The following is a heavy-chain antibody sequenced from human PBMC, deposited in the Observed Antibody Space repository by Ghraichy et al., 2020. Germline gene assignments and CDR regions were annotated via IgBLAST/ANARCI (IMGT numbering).Heavy chain of an antibody. Sequence: SETLSLTCTVSGGSISSGDYYWSWIRQPPGKGLEWIGYIYYSGSTYYNPSLKSRVTISVDTSKNQFSLKLSSVTAADTAVYYCASVVVVAESEYYYYYYMDVWGKGTTVTVSS. V-gene: IGHV4-30-4*01. CDR3: ASVVVVAESEYYYYYYMDV. J-gene: IGHJ6*03. CDR2: IYYSGST. CDR1: GGSISSGDYY. D-gene: IGHD2-15*01.